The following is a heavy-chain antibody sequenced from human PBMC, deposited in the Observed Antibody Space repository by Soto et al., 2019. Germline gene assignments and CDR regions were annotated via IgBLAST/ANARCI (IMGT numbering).Heavy chain of an antibody. CDR3: TRENPLYYYGSGSYLR. D-gene: IGHD3-10*01. CDR1: GFTFGDYA. CDR2: IRSKAYGGTT. Sequence: GGSLRLSCTASGFTFGDYAMSWFRQAPGKGLEWVGFIRSKAYGGTTEYAASVKGRFTISRDDSKSIAYLQMNSLKTEDTAVYYCTRENPLYYYGSGSYLRWGQGTLVTVSS. J-gene: IGHJ4*02. V-gene: IGHV3-49*03.